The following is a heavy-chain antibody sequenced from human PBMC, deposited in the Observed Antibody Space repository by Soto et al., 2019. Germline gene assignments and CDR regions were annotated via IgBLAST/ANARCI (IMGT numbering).Heavy chain of an antibody. J-gene: IGHJ4*02. CDR1: GGTFSSYA. CDR2: IIPIFGTA. Sequence: ASVKVSCKASGGTFSSYAISWVRQAPGQGLEWMGGIIPIFGTANYAQKFQGRVTITADESTSTAYMELSSLRSEDTAVYYCARGLGAVQLHAFDYWRKGTLVTVSS. D-gene: IGHD5-18*01. V-gene: IGHV1-69*13. CDR3: ARGLGAVQLHAFDY.